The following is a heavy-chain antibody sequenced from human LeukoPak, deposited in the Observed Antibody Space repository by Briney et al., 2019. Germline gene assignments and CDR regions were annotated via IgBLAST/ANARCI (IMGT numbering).Heavy chain of an antibody. CDR3: VKEGYDILTGYYFFDY. CDR2: ISGSGGST. Sequence: GGSLRLSCAASGFIFSDHAMNWVRQAPGKGLEWVSAISGSGGSTYYADSVKGRFTISRDNSKNTLYLQMNSLRAEDTAVYYCVKEGYDILTGYYFFDYWGQGTLVTVSS. V-gene: IGHV3-23*01. D-gene: IGHD3-9*01. J-gene: IGHJ4*02. CDR1: GFIFSDHA.